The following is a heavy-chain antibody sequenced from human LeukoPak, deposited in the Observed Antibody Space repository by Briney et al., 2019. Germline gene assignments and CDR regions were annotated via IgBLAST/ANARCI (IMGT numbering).Heavy chain of an antibody. Sequence: DPSETLSLTCTVSGGSINNYYWSWIRQPPGKGLEWIGYLYYSGSTNYNPSLKSRVTISVDTSKNQFSLKLTSVTAADTAVYYCAREAVAGGSGSNYYYYGADVWGQGTTVTVSS. CDR3: AREAVAGGSGSNYYYYGADV. D-gene: IGHD3-10*01. J-gene: IGHJ6*02. V-gene: IGHV4-59*01. CDR1: GGSINNYY. CDR2: LYYSGST.